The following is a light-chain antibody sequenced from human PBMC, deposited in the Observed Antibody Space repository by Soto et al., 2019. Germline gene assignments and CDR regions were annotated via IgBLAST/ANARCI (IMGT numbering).Light chain of an antibody. V-gene: IGKV1-9*01. CDR3: QQLNSYPYT. CDR1: QGISSY. CDR2: AAS. Sequence: DIQLTQSPSFLSASVGDRVTITCRASQGISSYLAWYQQKPGKAPNLLIYAASTLQSGVPSRFSGSGSGTEFTIKISSLQPEDFATYYCQQLNSYPYTFGQGTKLEIK. J-gene: IGKJ2*01.